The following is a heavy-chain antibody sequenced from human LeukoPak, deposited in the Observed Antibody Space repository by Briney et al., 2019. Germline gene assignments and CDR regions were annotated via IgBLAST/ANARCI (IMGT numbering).Heavy chain of an antibody. Sequence: SETLSLTCTVSGVSIGSHYWSWIRQSPGKGLEWIGCVYNSGTTVYNPSLTGRVTISVDTSKNQYSLNLRSVTAADEDVYYCARDAYWGQGILVTVSS. V-gene: IGHV4-59*11. CDR3: ARDAY. CDR1: GVSIGSHY. J-gene: IGHJ4*02. CDR2: VYNSGTT.